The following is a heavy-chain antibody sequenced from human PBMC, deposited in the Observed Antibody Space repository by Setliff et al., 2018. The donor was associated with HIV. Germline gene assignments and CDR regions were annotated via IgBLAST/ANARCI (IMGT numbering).Heavy chain of an antibody. CDR3: ARADYDTRGVAEYFHR. CDR1: DGYINSGAEY. D-gene: IGHD3-22*01. V-gene: IGHV4-31*03. J-gene: IGHJ1*01. CDR2: IYYGGER. Sequence: SETLSLTCTVYDGYINSGAEYWGWIRHHPGKGLEWIGYIYYGGERYYNPSLKGRVSLSMDTSKNQFSLKLSSVTVADTAMYYCARADYDTRGVAEYFHRWGQGTQVTVSS.